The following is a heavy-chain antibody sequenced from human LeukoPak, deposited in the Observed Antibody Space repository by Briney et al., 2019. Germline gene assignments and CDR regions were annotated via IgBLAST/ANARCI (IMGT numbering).Heavy chain of an antibody. Sequence: SETLSLTCTVSGGSISGYYWSWIRQPPGKGLEWIGFIYYSGSTNYNPSLKSRVTISVDTSKNQFSLKLSSVSAADTAVYYCAGHATTVTTNDHWGQGTLVTVSS. CDR1: GGSISGYY. V-gene: IGHV4-59*08. CDR3: AGHATTVTTNDH. CDR2: IYYSGST. J-gene: IGHJ4*02. D-gene: IGHD4-17*01.